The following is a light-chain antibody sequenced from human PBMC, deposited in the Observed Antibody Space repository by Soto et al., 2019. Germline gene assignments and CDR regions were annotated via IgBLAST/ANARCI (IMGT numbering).Light chain of an antibody. CDR1: QSVSSN. CDR3: QQYGSSSLT. J-gene: IGKJ4*01. V-gene: IGKV3-15*01. Sequence: VFWLSLATLALLDLPRASLXCRASQSVSSNLAWYQQKPGKAPRLLIYGASTRATGIPARFSGSGSGTEFTLTISSLQAEDFAVYYCQQYGSSSLTFGGGTKV. CDR2: GAS.